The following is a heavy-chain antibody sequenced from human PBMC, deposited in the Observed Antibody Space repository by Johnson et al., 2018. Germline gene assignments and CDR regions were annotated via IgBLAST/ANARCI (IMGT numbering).Heavy chain of an antibody. CDR2: IIPLFGTA. CDR1: GGTFSSYA. D-gene: IGHD3-16*02. V-gene: IGHV1-69*12. J-gene: IGHJ1*01. CDR3: ARDRDPCDDVWGSYRYTGYFQH. Sequence: QVQLVQSGAEVKKPGSSVKVSCKASGGTFSSYAISWVRQAPGQGLEWMGGIIPLFGTANYAQKFPGRVTITEDESTSTAYMELSSLRSEDTAVDYCARDRDPCDDVWGSYRYTGYFQHWGQGTRVTVSS.